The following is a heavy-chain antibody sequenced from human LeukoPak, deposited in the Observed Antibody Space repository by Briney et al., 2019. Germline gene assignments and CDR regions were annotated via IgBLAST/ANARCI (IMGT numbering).Heavy chain of an antibody. CDR2: INHSGST. Sequence: SETLSLTCTVSGGSISRSSYYWGWIRQPPGKGLEWIGEINHSGSTNYNPSLKSRVTISVDTSKNQFSLKLSSVTAADTAVYYCARLVGRYSYGLWFGDVWGKGTTVTISS. CDR3: ARLVGRYSYGLWFGDV. V-gene: IGHV4-39*07. D-gene: IGHD5-18*01. J-gene: IGHJ6*04. CDR1: GGSISRSSYY.